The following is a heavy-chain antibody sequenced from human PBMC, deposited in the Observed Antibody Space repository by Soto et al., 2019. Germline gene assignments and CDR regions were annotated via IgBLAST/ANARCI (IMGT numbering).Heavy chain of an antibody. CDR2: ISGSGGST. J-gene: IGHJ4*02. CDR3: AYSSTPCDY. D-gene: IGHD6-13*01. Sequence: EVQLLESGGGLVQPGGSLRLSCAASGFTFSSYAMSWVRQAPGKGVEWVSAISGSGGSTYYADSVKGRFTISRDNSKNMLYLQMISVRAEDTAVYYCAYSSTPCDYWGQGTLVTVSS. CDR1: GFTFSSYA. V-gene: IGHV3-23*01.